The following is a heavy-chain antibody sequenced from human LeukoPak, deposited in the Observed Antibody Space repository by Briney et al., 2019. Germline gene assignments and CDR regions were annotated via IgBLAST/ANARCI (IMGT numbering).Heavy chain of an antibody. J-gene: IGHJ4*02. CDR2: INWNGGST. CDR3: AKSGLNRFDY. V-gene: IGHV3-20*04. D-gene: IGHD2-15*01. CDR1: GFTFDDYG. Sequence: GGSLRLACAASGFTFDDYGMSWVRQAPGKGLEWVSGINWNGGSTGYADSVKGRFTISRDNSKNTLYLQMNSLRAEDTAVYYCAKSGLNRFDYWGQGTLVTVSS.